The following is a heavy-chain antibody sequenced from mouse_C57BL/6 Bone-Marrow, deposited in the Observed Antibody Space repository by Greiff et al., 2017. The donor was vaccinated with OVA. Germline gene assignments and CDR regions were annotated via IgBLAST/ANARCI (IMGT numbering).Heavy chain of an antibody. CDR1: GYTFTSYW. D-gene: IGHD2-4*01. Sequence: QVQLKQSGAELVKPGASVKMSCKASGYTFTSYWITWVKQRPGQGLEWIGDIYPGSGSTNYNEKFKSKATLTVDTSSSTAYMQLSSLTSEDSAVYYCARGYDYDGWYFDVWGTGTTVTVSS. CDR2: IYPGSGST. CDR3: ARGYDYDGWYFDV. V-gene: IGHV1-55*01. J-gene: IGHJ1*03.